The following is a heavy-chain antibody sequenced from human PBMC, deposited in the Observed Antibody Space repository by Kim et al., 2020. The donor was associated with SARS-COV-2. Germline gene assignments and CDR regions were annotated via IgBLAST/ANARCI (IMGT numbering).Heavy chain of an antibody. CDR2: SYTTSSHI. CDR3: TRDHSSGYPYYHGMDV. V-gene: IGHV3-21*01. J-gene: IGHJ6*02. Sequence: GGSLRLSCAASGFTFSSYSMNWVRQVPGKGLEWVSSSYTTSSHISYADSVKGRFTISRDNAKNSLYLQMNSLRAEDTAVYYCTRDHSSGYPYYHGMDVWGQGTTVTVSS. CDR1: GFTFSSYS. D-gene: IGHD3-22*01.